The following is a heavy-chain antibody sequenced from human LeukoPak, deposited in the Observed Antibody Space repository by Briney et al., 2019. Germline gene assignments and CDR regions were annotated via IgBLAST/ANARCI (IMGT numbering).Heavy chain of an antibody. CDR2: IYPGGSDP. CDR1: GYSFTNYW. V-gene: IGHV5-51*01. D-gene: IGHD2-15*01. J-gene: IGHJ4*02. CDR3: ARHFREDTRFLDY. Sequence: GESLKISCKGSGYSFTNYWIGWVRQMPGKGLEWMGIIYPGGSDPRYSPSFQGQVTISADKSISTAYLQWSSLKAADTAMYYRARHFREDTRFLDYWGLGTRVTVPS.